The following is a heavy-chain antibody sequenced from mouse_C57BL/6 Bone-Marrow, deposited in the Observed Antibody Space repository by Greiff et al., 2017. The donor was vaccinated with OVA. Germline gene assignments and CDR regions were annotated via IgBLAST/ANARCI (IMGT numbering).Heavy chain of an antibody. D-gene: IGHD2-1*01. CDR2: ISDGGSYT. J-gene: IGHJ3*01. CDR3: ARDCGNYVWFAY. Sequence: VQLKESGGGLVKPGGSLKLSCAASGFTFSSYAMSWVRQTPEKRLEWVATISDGGSYTYYPDKVKGRFTISRDNAKNNLYLQMSHLKSEDTAMYYCARDCGNYVWFAYWGQGTLVTVSA. V-gene: IGHV5-4*01. CDR1: GFTFSSYA.